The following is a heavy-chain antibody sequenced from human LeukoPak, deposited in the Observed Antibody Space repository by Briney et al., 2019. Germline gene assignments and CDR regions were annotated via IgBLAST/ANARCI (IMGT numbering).Heavy chain of an antibody. CDR3: ARGRYYGSGSYQNY. D-gene: IGHD3-10*01. CDR2: IYPNSGGT. CDR1: GYTFTGYY. J-gene: IGHJ4*02. Sequence: ASVKVSCKASGYTFTGYYMHWVRQAPGQGLEWMGWIYPNSGGTNYAQKFQGRVTMTRDTSISTAYMELSRLRSDDTAVYYCARGRYYGSGSYQNYWGQGTLVTVSS. V-gene: IGHV1-2*02.